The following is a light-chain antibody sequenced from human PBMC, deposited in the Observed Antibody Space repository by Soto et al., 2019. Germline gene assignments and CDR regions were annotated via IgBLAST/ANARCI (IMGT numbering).Light chain of an antibody. CDR3: QXXNSAPRT. Sequence: DIQMTQSPSSLSASVGDRVTITYRASQGISNYLAWYQQKPGKVPKLLIYAASTLQSGVPSRFSGSGSGTDFTLTISGLQPEDVATYYXQXXNSAPRTFXPGTKVDIK. CDR2: AAS. CDR1: QGISNY. V-gene: IGKV1-27*01. J-gene: IGKJ3*01.